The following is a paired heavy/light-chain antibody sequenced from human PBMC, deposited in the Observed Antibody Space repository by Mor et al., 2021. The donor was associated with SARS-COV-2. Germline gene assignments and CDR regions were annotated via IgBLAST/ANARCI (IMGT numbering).Light chain of an antibody. CDR3: NSYAGSDIWV. V-gene: IGLV2-8*01. J-gene: IGLJ3*02. Sequence: QSALTQPPSASGSPGQSVTISCTGTNSDVGVYNYVSWYQQHPGKAPKLMIYEVDKRPSGVPDRFSGSKSGNTASLTVSGLQAEDEANYYCNSYAGSDIWVFGGGTKLTVL. CDR1: NSDVGVYNY. CDR2: EVD.
Heavy chain of an antibody. Sequence: QVQLVQSGAEAKKPGASVKVSCKASGYPFIDYYIVWVRQAPGQGPEWIGRISPRDGGTQISQKLQGRVTMTRDTSINTSYMELSRLTFDDTAVYYCVRDGGWHLDFWGQGTLVTVSS. V-gene: IGHV1-2*06. D-gene: IGHD6-19*01. CDR1: GYPFIDYY. CDR3: VRDGGWHLDF. J-gene: IGHJ4*02. CDR2: ISPRDGGT.